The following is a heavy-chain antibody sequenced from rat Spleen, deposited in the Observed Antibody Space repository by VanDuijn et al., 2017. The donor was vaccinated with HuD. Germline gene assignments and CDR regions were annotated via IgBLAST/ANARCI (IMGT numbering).Heavy chain of an antibody. CDR1: GFIFSDYY. Sequence: EVQLVESDGGLVQPGRSLKLSCAASGFIFSDYYMAWVRQAPTRGLEWVATISTSCGSTFFRDSVKGRFTISRDNAKSTLYLQMDSLRSEDTATYYCARRHYGYTDYFDYWGQGVMVTVSS. D-gene: IGHD1-9*01. V-gene: IGHV5-25*01. J-gene: IGHJ2*01. CDR3: ARRHYGYTDYFDY. CDR2: ISTSCGST.